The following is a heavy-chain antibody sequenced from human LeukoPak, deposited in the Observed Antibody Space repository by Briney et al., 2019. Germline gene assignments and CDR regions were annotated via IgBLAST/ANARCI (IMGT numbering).Heavy chain of an antibody. D-gene: IGHD2-15*01. Sequence: AASVKVSCKASGGTFSSYAISWVRQAPGQGLEWMGRIIPILGIANYAQKFQGRVTITADKSTSTAYMELSSLRSEDTAVYYCARDDPPTEVVVATWGQGTLVTVSS. J-gene: IGHJ4*02. V-gene: IGHV1-69*04. CDR3: ARDDPPTEVVVAT. CDR2: IIPILGIA. CDR1: GGTFSSYA.